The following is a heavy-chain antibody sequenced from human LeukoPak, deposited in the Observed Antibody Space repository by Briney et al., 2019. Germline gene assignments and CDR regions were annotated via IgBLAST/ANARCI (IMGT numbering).Heavy chain of an antibody. CDR1: SVILTHHW. CDR2: VNGDGRST. V-gene: IGHV3-74*01. D-gene: IGHD1-26*01. CDR3: SSGTGAPRIYH. J-gene: IGHJ5*02. Sequence: PGGSLRLSCAVSSVILTHHWFDWVRQAPGKGLVWVSRVNGDGRSTIYADSVKDRFTISRDNARNTLYLQMNSLRVDDRAVYYCSSGTGAPRIYHWGQGTLVTVSS.